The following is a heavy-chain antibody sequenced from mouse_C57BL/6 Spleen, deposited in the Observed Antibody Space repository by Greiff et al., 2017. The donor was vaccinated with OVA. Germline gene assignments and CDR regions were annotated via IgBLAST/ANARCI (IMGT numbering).Heavy chain of an antibody. CDR3: ARHEESTVVADYYAMDY. J-gene: IGHJ4*01. Sequence: QVHVKQSGAELVKPGASVKLSCKASGYTFTEYTIHWVKQRPGQGLEWIGWFYPGRGSIKYNEKFKDKATLTADKSSSTVYMELSRWTSEDSSVYFCARHEESTVVADYYAMDYWGQGTSVTVSS. V-gene: IGHV1-62-2*01. CDR2: FYPGRGSI. CDR1: GYTFTEYT. D-gene: IGHD1-1*01.